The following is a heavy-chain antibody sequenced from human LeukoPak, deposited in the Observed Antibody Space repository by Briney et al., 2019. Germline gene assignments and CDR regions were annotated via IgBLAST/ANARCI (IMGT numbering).Heavy chain of an antibody. Sequence: ASVKVSCKASGYTFTSYGISWVRQAPGQGLEWMGWISAYNGNTNYAQKLQGRVTMTTDTSTSTAYMELRSLRSDDTAVYYCARDSRSYYDISGDAFDIWGQGTMVTVSS. CDR3: ARDSRSYYDISGDAFDI. CDR2: ISAYNGNT. V-gene: IGHV1-18*01. J-gene: IGHJ3*02. D-gene: IGHD3-9*01. CDR1: GYTFTSYG.